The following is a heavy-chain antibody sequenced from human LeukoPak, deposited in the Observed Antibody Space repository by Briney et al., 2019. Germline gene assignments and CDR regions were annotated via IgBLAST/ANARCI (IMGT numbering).Heavy chain of an antibody. CDR1: GGSISRGGNP. CDR2: VYQSGST. V-gene: IGHV4-30-2*01. J-gene: IGHJ6*02. CDR3: ARDYYGSGRAIYGMDV. D-gene: IGHD3-10*01. Sequence: SETLSLTCAVSGGSISRGGNPWSWIRQPPGKGLEWIGYVYQSGSTYYNPSLKSRVTISLDRSKNQFSLKLSSVTAADTAVYYCARDYYGSGRAIYGMDVWGQGTSVTVSS.